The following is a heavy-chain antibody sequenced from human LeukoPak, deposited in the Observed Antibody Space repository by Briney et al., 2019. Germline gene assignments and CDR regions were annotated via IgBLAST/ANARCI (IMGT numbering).Heavy chain of an antibody. CDR3: ARTAFKIAGYSSSWSDYYYYYMDV. Sequence: GGSLRLSCAASGFTLNIYAMNWVRQAPGKGLEWVSSISSSSSLIYYADSVKGRFTISRDNAKNSLYLQMNSLRAEDTAVYYCARTAFKIAGYSSSWSDYYYYYMDVWGKGTTVTASS. CDR2: ISSSSSLI. CDR1: GFTLNIYA. V-gene: IGHV3-21*01. J-gene: IGHJ6*03. D-gene: IGHD6-13*01.